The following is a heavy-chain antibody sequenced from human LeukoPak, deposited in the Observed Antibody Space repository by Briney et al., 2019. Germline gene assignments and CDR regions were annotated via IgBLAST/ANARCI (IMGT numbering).Heavy chain of an antibody. CDR3: ARDRTGFLDNGFDY. CDR2: LDPEDGET. V-gene: IGHV1-24*01. Sequence: GASVKVSCKVSGHTLTDLSTHWVRQTPGGGLEWMGGLDPEDGETIYAQKFQGRVTMTEDTSTDTAYMELSSLRLEDTAVYYCARDRTGFLDNGFDYWGRGILVTVSS. CDR1: GHTLTDLS. D-gene: IGHD2-8*02. J-gene: IGHJ4*02.